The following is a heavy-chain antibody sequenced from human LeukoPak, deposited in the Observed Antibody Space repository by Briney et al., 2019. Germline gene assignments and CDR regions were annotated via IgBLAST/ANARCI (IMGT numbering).Heavy chain of an antibody. V-gene: IGHV3-23*01. CDR2: ISGSGGST. J-gene: IGHJ5*01. Sequence: PGGSLRLSCAASGFIFSGSAMHWVRQAPGKGLEWVSGISGSGGSTYYADSVKGRFTISRDNTKNTLYLQMNSLRAEDTAVYYCAKDRHAPGRYCSSTSCFPFDSWGQGTLVTVSS. CDR3: AKDRHAPGRYCSSTSCFPFDS. CDR1: GFIFSGSA. D-gene: IGHD2-2*01.